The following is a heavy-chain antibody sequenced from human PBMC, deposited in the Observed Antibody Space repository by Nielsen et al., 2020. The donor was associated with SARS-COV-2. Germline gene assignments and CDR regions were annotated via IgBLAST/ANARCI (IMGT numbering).Heavy chain of an antibody. D-gene: IGHD3-3*01. J-gene: IGHJ4*02. CDR3: ARVFWSGYYKGGGDY. CDR2: ISAHNGNT. V-gene: IGHV1-18*01. CDR1: GYTFTNYG. Sequence: ASVKVSCKASGYTFTNYGISWVRQAPGQGLEWMGWISAHNGNTKYVQKLQGRVTMTTDTSTSTAHMELRSLRSDDTAVYYCARVFWSGYYKGGGDYWGQGTLVTVSS.